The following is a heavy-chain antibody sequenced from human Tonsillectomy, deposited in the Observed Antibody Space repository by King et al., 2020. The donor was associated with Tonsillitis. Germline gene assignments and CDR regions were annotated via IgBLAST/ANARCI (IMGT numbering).Heavy chain of an antibody. CDR2: ISPDGVNT. Sequence: VQLVESGGGLVQPGGSLRLSCSASGFTFRSNVMHWVRQAPGKGLEYVSTISPDGVNTHYPDSVKGRFTISRDNARNTLYLQMNSLRTEDTAVYYCVKDLSETYAFDYWGQRTLVTVSS. V-gene: IGHV3-64D*08. J-gene: IGHJ4*02. D-gene: IGHD4-17*01. CDR3: VKDLSETYAFDY. CDR1: GFTFRSNV.